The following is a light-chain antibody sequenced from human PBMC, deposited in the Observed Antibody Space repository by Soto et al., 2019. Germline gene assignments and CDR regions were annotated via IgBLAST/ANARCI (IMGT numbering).Light chain of an antibody. V-gene: IGKV3-11*01. Sequence: EIVLTQSPATLSVSPWERVTLSCRASQSVDINLAWYQQKPGQAPRLLIYGASTRATDMPGRFSGRGSGADFTLTVSSLEPEDFAVYYCQQRSNWPLTFGGGTKVDIK. CDR2: GAS. J-gene: IGKJ4*01. CDR1: QSVDIN. CDR3: QQRSNWPLT.